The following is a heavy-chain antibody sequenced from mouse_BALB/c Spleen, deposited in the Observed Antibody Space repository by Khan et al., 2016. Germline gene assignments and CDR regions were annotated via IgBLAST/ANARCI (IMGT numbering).Heavy chain of an antibody. CDR3: SSHKGNYGDFAG. J-gene: IGHJ1*01. V-gene: IGHV2-6-2*01. CDR1: GFSLTSYG. Sequence: VELVESGPDLVAPSQSLTITCTVSGFSLTSYGVHWVRQPPGKGPEWLVVIWSGGSTTYNSALKSRLSISKENSKSQVFLKMHSLQTDDTAMYXWSSHKGNYGDFAGWGAGTTVVVSS. D-gene: IGHD2-1*01. CDR2: IWSGGST.